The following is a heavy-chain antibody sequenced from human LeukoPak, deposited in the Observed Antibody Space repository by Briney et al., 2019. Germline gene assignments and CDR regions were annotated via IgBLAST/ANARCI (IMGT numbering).Heavy chain of an antibody. J-gene: IGHJ4*02. CDR3: AKDDAWLRFGE. Sequence: GGSLRLSCAASGFTFSKHGMNWVRQAPGKGLEWVSGISPSGDVTYYADSVKGRFTISRDNSKNTLYLEVISLTAEDTAVYYCAKDDAWLRFGEWSQGTLVTVSS. CDR1: GFTFSKHG. V-gene: IGHV3-23*01. D-gene: IGHD3-10*01. CDR2: ISPSGDVT.